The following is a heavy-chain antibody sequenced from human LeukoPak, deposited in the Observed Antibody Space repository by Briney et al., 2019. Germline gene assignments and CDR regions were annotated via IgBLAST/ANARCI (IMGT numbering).Heavy chain of an antibody. Sequence: GGSLRLSCAASGFTFSSYSMNWVRQAPGKGLEWVSSISSSSSYIYYADSVKGRFTISRDNAKNSLYLQMNSLRAEDTAVYYCARGSSWTSGYYYYMDVWGKGTTVTVSS. J-gene: IGHJ6*03. CDR3: ARGSSWTSGYYYYMDV. V-gene: IGHV3-21*01. D-gene: IGHD6-13*01. CDR2: ISSSSSYI. CDR1: GFTFSSYS.